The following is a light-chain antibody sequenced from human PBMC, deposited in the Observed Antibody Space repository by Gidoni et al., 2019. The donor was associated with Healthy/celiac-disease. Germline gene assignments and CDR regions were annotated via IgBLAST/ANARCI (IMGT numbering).Light chain of an antibody. CDR1: QDISNY. CDR2: DSS. J-gene: IGKJ2*01. V-gene: IGKV1-33*01. Sequence: DIQMTQSPSSLSASVGDRVTITCQASQDISNYLNWYQQKPGKAPKLLIYDSSNLETGVPSRFSGSGSGTDFNFTISSLQPEDIATYYCQQYDNLPMYTFXQXTKLEIK. CDR3: QQYDNLPMYT.